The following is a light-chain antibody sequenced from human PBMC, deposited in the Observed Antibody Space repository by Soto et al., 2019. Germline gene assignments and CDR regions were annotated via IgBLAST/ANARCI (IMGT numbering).Light chain of an antibody. Sequence: EIVMTQSPATLSVSPGERATLSCRASQSVSGNLAWYQQKPGQSPRLLIYGASTRAIGIPARFSGSGSGTEFTPPISSLQSEDFAVYYCQYYNGRPAWTFGQGTKVEV. CDR3: QYYNGRPAWT. CDR2: GAS. V-gene: IGKV3-15*01. CDR1: QSVSGN. J-gene: IGKJ1*01.